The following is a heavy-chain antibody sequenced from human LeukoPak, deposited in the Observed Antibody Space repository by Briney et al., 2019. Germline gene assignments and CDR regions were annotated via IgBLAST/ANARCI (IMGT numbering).Heavy chain of an antibody. CDR2: IYYSGST. D-gene: IGHD3-22*01. V-gene: IGHV4-39*07. Sequence: SETLSLTCTVSGGSISSSSYYWGWIRQPPGKGLEWIGSIYYSGSTYYNPSLKSRVTISVDTSKNQFSLKLSSVTAADTAVYYCARGGDFSLGYYYDSSGYYYWYNWFDPWGQGTLVTVSS. CDR1: GGSISSSSYY. J-gene: IGHJ5*02. CDR3: ARGGDFSLGYYYDSSGYYYWYNWFDP.